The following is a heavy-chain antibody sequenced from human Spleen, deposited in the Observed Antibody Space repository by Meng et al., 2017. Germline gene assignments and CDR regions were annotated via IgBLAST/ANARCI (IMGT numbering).Heavy chain of an antibody. CDR1: GGSVSSGSYY. CDR3: ATIDYGEVFFVY. D-gene: IGHD4-17*01. V-gene: IGHV4-31*01. CDR2: IYDSGTT. J-gene: IGHJ4*02. Sequence: QVELPESGPELVNPAEPLALPCTFSGGSVSSGSYYWSWIRQPPGKGLEWIGYIYDSGTTSYNPYLASPVTISMDTSKNQFSLRLGSVTAADTAVYYCATIDYGEVFFVYWGQGTLVTVSS.